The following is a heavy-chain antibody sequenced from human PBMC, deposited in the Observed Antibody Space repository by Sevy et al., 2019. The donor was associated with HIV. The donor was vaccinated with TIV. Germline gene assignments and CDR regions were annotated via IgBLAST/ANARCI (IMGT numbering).Heavy chain of an antibody. J-gene: IGHJ4*02. V-gene: IGHV1-8*01. Sequence: ASVKVSCRTSGYTFTTYDINWVRQATGQGLEWMGWMNPRRGNTGSAQKFQGRLTMTRDTSTSTAYMELSSLESQDTAVYYCARRRGFGELLGLGYWGQGTLVTVSS. D-gene: IGHD3-10*01. CDR3: ARRRGFGELLGLGY. CDR2: MNPRRGNT. CDR1: GYTFTTYD.